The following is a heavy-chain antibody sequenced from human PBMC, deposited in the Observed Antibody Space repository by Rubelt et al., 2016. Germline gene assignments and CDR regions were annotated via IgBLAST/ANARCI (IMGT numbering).Heavy chain of an antibody. D-gene: IGHD3-10*01. CDR1: GYTFTSYG. CDR3: ARDPLPVRGVIMTPTH. CDR2: ISAYNGNT. Sequence: QVQLVQSGAEVKKPGASVKVSCKASGYTFTSYGISWVRQAPGQGLAWMGWISAYNGNTNYAQKLEGRVTMTTDMATSTADMGLRGLRSDDTAVYYCARDPLPVRGVIMTPTHWGQGTLVTVSS. J-gene: IGHJ4*02. V-gene: IGHV1-18*01.